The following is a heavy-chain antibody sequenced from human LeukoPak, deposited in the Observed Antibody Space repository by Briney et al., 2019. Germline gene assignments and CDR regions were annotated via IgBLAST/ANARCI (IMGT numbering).Heavy chain of an antibody. D-gene: IGHD3-22*01. V-gene: IGHV1-8*02. J-gene: IGHJ3*02. CDR2: MNPNSGNT. CDR1: GYTFTSYD. Sequence: ASVKVSCKASGYTFTSYDINWVRQATGQGLEWMGWMNPNSGNTGYAQKFQGRVTMTRNTSISTAYMELSSLRSEDTAVYYCARGTIRITMIVVVITTAFDIWGQGTMVTVSS. CDR3: ARGTIRITMIVVVITTAFDI.